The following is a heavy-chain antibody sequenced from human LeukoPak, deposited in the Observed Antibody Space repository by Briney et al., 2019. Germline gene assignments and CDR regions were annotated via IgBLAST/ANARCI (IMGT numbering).Heavy chain of an antibody. D-gene: IGHD3-3*01. V-gene: IGHV1-24*01. Sequence: ASVKASCKVSGYTLTELSMHWVRQAPGKGLEWRGGFDSEDGETIYAQKFQGRVTMTEDPSTSTVYLELSSLGSEDTAVYYCAREDRLSIFGVVPSANGMDVWGQGTRVTVSS. CDR2: FDSEDGET. CDR1: GYTLTELS. J-gene: IGHJ6*02. CDR3: AREDRLSIFGVVPSANGMDV.